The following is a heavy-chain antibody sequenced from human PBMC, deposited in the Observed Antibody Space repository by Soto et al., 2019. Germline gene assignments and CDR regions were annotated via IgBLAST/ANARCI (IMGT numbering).Heavy chain of an antibody. J-gene: IGHJ6*02. Sequence: PGGSLRLSCAASGFTFSSYALGWVRQAQGRGLECVSAISGSGVSTFYADSVKGRFTISRDTSKNTLYLQMNTLTAEDTAVYYCAKDHRIWGRLVEYMDVWGQGTTVTVSS. CDR2: ISGSGVST. D-gene: IGHD3-10*01. CDR3: AKDHRIWGRLVEYMDV. CDR1: GFTFSSYA. V-gene: IGHV3-23*01.